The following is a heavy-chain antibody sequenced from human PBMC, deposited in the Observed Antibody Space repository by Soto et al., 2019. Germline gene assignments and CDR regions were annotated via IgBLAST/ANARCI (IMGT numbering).Heavy chain of an antibody. Sequence: GGSLRLSCAASGFTFSSYGMHWVRQAPGKGLEWVAVISYDGSNKYYADSVKGRFTISRDNSKNTLYLQMNSLRAEDTAVYYCAKYFLGLGSGRIGYYYYYYMDVWGKGTTVTVSS. CDR3: AKYFLGLGSGRIGYYYYYYMDV. CDR1: GFTFSSYG. V-gene: IGHV3-30*18. D-gene: IGHD3-10*01. CDR2: ISYDGSNK. J-gene: IGHJ6*03.